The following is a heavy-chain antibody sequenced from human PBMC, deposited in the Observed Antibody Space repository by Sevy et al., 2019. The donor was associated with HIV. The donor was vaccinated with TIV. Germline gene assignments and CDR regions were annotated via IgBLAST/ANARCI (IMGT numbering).Heavy chain of an antibody. J-gene: IGHJ4*02. Sequence: GGYLRLSCAASGFTFSNYAMSWVRQTPGKGLEWVSAISGSADATYYTDSVKGRFTISRDNSKNTVYLQMNSLRAEDTAVYYCVKEVSQYSYSDYWGQGTLVNVSS. D-gene: IGHD5-18*01. CDR2: ISGSADAT. CDR1: GFTFSNYA. CDR3: VKEVSQYSYSDY. V-gene: IGHV3-23*01.